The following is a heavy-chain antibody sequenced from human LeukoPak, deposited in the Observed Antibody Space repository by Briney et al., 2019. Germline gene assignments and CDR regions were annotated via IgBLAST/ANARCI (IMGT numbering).Heavy chain of an antibody. Sequence: GPSVKVSCKASGGTFSSYAISWVRQAPGQGLEWMGGIIPIFGTANYAQKFQGRVTITADKSTSTAYMELSSLRSEDTAVYYCARDIEGSGGYCSGGSCFYGMDVWGKGTTATVSS. CDR2: IIPIFGTA. D-gene: IGHD2-15*01. CDR1: GGTFSSYA. V-gene: IGHV1-69*06. CDR3: ARDIEGSGGYCSGGSCFYGMDV. J-gene: IGHJ6*04.